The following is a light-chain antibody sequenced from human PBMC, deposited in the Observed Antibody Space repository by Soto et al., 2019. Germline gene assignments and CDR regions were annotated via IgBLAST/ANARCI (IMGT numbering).Light chain of an antibody. CDR1: TSNIGDNF. J-gene: IGLJ2*01. CDR2: RDS. V-gene: IGLV1-47*01. CDR3: AAYTGNWNGPV. Sequence: QSVLTQPPSASGTPGQRVTISCSGTTSNIGDNFVYWFQQIPGTAPKLLILRDSQRPSGVPDRFSGSKAGTSASLTISGLRSEDDAYYYCAAYTGNWNGPVFGGGTKLTVL.